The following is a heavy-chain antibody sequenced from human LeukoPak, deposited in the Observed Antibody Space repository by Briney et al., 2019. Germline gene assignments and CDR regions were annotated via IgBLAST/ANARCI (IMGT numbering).Heavy chain of an antibody. D-gene: IGHD3-3*01. CDR1: GFTFSNYW. CDR2: IKTDGSEK. Sequence: PGGSLRLSCEGSGFTFSNYWMGWVRQAPGKGLQWVANIKTDGSEKYYVDSVKGRFTISRDNAKNSLYLQMNSLRAEDTAVYYCARESVDAFDIWGQGTMVTVSS. V-gene: IGHV3-7*01. CDR3: ARESVDAFDI. J-gene: IGHJ3*02.